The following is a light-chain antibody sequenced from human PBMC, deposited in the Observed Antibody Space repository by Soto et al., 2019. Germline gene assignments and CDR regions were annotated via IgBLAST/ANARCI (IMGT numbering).Light chain of an antibody. CDR2: DAS. CDR3: QQRNTWPLT. Sequence: EIVLTQSPATLSLSPRERATLSCRASQSVGSFLVWYQQKPGQAPRLLIYDASNRATGIPARFSGSGSGTDFTLTISSLEPEDFAVYYCQQRNTWPLTFGGGTKVEI. J-gene: IGKJ4*01. CDR1: QSVGSF. V-gene: IGKV3-11*01.